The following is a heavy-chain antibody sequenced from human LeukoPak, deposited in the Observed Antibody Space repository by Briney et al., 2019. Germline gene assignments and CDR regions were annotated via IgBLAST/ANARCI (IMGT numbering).Heavy chain of an antibody. CDR2: INHSGST. D-gene: IGHD6-6*01. Sequence: PETLSLTCAVYGGTFSGYYWSWIRQPPGKGLEWIGEINHSGSTSYNPSLKSRVTILVDTSKNQFSLNLNSVTAADTAVYYCARDVGVSSSTYYYYYYGMDVWGQGTTVTVSS. J-gene: IGHJ6*02. V-gene: IGHV4-34*01. CDR3: ARDVGVSSSTYYYYYYGMDV. CDR1: GGTFSGYY.